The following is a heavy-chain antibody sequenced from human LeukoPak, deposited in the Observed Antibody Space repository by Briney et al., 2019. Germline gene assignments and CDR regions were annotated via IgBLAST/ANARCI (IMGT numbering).Heavy chain of an antibody. Sequence: GASVKVSCKASGYIFTTSGISCEPQAPGQGLEWMGWISAYNGNTNYAQKLQGRVTMTTDTSTSTAYMELRSLRSDDTAVYYWANATIVIAVAGIDQGGNDYWGQGTLVTVSS. D-gene: IGHD6-19*01. J-gene: IGHJ4*02. CDR3: ANATIVIAVAGIDQGGNDY. CDR1: GYIFTTSG. CDR2: ISAYNGNT. V-gene: IGHV1-18*01.